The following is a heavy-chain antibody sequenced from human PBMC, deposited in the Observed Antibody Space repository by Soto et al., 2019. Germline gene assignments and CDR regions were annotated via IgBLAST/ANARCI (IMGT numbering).Heavy chain of an antibody. CDR2: ISYDGSNK. V-gene: IGHV3-30*18. CDR1: GFTFSSYG. Sequence: GGSLRLSCAASGFTFSSYGMHWVRQAPGKGLEWVAVISYDGSNKYYADSVKGRFTISRDNSKNTLYLQMKSLRAEDTAVYYCAKDAALQYYYYGMDVWGQGTTVTVSS. CDR3: AKDAALQYYYYGMDV. D-gene: IGHD4-4*01. J-gene: IGHJ6*02.